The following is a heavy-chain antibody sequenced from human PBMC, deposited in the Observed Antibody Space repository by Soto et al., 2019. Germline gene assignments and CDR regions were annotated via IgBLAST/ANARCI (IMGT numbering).Heavy chain of an antibody. Sequence: SETLSLTCTVSGGSISSYYWSWIRQPPGKGLEWIGYIYYSGSTNYNPSLKSRVTISVDTSKNQFSLKLSSVTAADTAVYYCARGLIAAAGTFYYYYMDVWGKGTTVTVSS. J-gene: IGHJ6*03. CDR3: ARGLIAAAGTFYYYYMDV. CDR1: GGSISSYY. V-gene: IGHV4-59*08. D-gene: IGHD6-13*01. CDR2: IYYSGST.